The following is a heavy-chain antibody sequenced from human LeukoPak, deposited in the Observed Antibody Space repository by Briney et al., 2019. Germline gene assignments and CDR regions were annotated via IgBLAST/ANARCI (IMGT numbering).Heavy chain of an antibody. CDR2: IYYSGST. V-gene: IGHV4-59*01. CDR1: GGSISSYY. D-gene: IGHD3-16*01. CDR3: ARGVSGWGSAFDI. J-gene: IGHJ3*02. Sequence: SGTLSLTCTVSGGSISSYYWSWIRQPPGKGLEWIGYIYYSGSTNYNPSLKSRVTISVDTSKNQFSLKLSSVTAADTAVYYCARGVSGWGSAFDIWGKGTMVTVSS.